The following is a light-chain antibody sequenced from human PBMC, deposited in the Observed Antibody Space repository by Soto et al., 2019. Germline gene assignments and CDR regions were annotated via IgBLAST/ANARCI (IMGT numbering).Light chain of an antibody. CDR3: QEYNNWPPHT. CDR1: QSVSSS. CDR2: GAS. V-gene: IGKV3-15*01. J-gene: IGKJ2*01. Sequence: EIVMTQSPATLSVSPGERATLSCRARQSVSSSLAWYQQKPGQAPRLLIYGASTRATGIPARFSGSGSGTEFTLTISSLQSEDFAVYYCQEYNNWPPHTFGQGTKLEIK.